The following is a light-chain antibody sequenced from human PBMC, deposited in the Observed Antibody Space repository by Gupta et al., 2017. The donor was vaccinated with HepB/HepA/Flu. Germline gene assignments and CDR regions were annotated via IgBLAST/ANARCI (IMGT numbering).Light chain of an antibody. CDR1: QSLVYEDKNTY. CDR2: KTS. Sequence: DVVMTQSPLSLPVTLGQPVSISCTSSQSLVYEDKNTYLNWFHQRPGQSPRRLIYKTSNRDSGVPDRFSGSGSGTDFTLKISRVEADDVGVYYRRQCKHWPYTFGQGTKVEIK. V-gene: IGKV2-30*01. J-gene: IGKJ2*01. CDR3: RQCKHWPYT.